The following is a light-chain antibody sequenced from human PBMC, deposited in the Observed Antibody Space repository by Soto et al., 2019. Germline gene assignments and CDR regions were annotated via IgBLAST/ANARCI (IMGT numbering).Light chain of an antibody. CDR3: SSYTSSRRV. V-gene: IGLV2-14*03. CDR1: SSDVGGYNY. CDR2: DVS. J-gene: IGLJ3*02. Sequence: QSVLTQPASVSGSPGQSITISCTGTSSDVGGYNYVSWYQQHAGKAPKLMIYDVSNRPSGVSNRFSGSKSGNTASLTISGLQAEDEADYYCSSYTSSRRVFGGGTKLTV.